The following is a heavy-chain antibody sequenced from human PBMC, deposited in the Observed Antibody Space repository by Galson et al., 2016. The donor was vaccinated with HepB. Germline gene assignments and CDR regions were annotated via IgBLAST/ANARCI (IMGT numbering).Heavy chain of an antibody. CDR1: GITFSTYG. CDR2: ISYDGKNK. J-gene: IGHJ6*02. D-gene: IGHD3-3*01. Sequence: SLRLSCAASGITFSTYGMHWVRQAPGKGLEWVAFISYDGKNKDYADSVKGRFTISRDNSKNTLNLQMNSLRAEDTAVYYCARDAGRFFDYYYYGLDAWGQGTTVTVSS. V-gene: IGHV3-30*04. CDR3: ARDAGRFFDYYYYGLDA.